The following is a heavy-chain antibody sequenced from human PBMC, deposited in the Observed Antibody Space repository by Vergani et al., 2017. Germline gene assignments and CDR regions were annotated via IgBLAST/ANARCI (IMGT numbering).Heavy chain of an antibody. CDR2: IIPIFGTA. D-gene: IGHD6-13*01. CDR1: GGTFSSYA. V-gene: IGHV1-69*13. CDR3: ATVKAGYSSSWNTLYYFDY. J-gene: IGHJ4*02. Sequence: QVQLVQSGAEVKKPGSSVKVSCKASGGTFSSYAISWVRPAPGQGLEWMGGIIPIFGTANYTQKFQGRVTITADESTSTAYMELSSLRSEDTAVYYGATVKAGYSSSWNTLYYFDYWGQGTLVTVSS.